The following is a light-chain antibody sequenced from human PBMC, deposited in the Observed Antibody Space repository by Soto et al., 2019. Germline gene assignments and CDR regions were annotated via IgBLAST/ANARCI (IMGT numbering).Light chain of an antibody. CDR1: SSDVGGYNY. Sequence: LTQPPSASGSPGQSVTISCTGTSSDVGGYNYVSWYQQHPGKAPKLMIYEVSKRPSGVPDRFSGSKSGNTASLTVSGLQAEDEADYYCSSYAGSNNFDVVFGGGTKVTVL. CDR3: SSYAGSNNFDVV. CDR2: EVS. J-gene: IGLJ2*01. V-gene: IGLV2-8*01.